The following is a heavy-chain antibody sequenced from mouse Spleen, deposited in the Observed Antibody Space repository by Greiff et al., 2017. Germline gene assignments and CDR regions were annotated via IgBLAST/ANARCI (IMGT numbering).Heavy chain of an antibody. J-gene: IGHJ2*01. CDR1: GYTFTSYW. D-gene: IGHD1-1*01. V-gene: IGHV1-74*01. CDR3: AMGLENYYGSSYFDY. Sequence: QVQLQQPGAELVKPGASVKVSCKASGYTFTSYWMHWVKQRPGQGLEWIGRIHPSDSDSNYNQKFKGKATLTVDKSSSTAYMQLSSLTAEDSAVYYCAMGLENYYGSSYFDYWGQGTTLTVSS. CDR2: IHPSDSDS.